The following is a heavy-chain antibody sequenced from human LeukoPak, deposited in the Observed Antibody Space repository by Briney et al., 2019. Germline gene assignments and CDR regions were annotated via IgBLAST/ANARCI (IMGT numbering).Heavy chain of an antibody. CDR2: IIPIFGTA. Sequence: ASVKVSCKASGGTFSSYAISWVRQAPGQGLEWMGGIIPIFGTANYAQKFQGRVTITADKSTSTAYMELSSLRSEDTAVYYCARDDPRDYYDSSGYYAPFDYWGQGTLVTVSS. V-gene: IGHV1-69*06. CDR1: GGTFSSYA. D-gene: IGHD3-22*01. CDR3: ARDDPRDYYDSSGYYAPFDY. J-gene: IGHJ4*02.